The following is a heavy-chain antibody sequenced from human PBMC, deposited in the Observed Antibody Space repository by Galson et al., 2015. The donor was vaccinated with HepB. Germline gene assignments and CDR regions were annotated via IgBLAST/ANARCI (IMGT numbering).Heavy chain of an antibody. D-gene: IGHD2-21*01. CDR1: GFTFSGSA. CDR3: TTLTASYCGGDCYSHYYYYYYMDV. J-gene: IGHJ6*03. V-gene: IGHV3-73*01. Sequence: SLRLSCAASGFTFSGSAMHWVRQASGKGLEWVGRIRSKANSYATAYAASVKGRFTISRDDSKNTAYLQMNSLKTEDTAVYYCTTLTASYCGGDCYSHYYYYYYMDVWGKGTTVTVS. CDR2: IRSKANSYAT.